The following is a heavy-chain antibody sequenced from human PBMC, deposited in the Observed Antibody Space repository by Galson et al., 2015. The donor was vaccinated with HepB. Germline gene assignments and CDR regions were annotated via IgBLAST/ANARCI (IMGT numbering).Heavy chain of an antibody. CDR3: AGGFYVGTDYYYYGMDV. D-gene: IGHD5/OR15-5a*01. CDR1: GYTFTGYY. Sequence: SVKVSCKASGYTFTGYYMHWVRQAPGQGLEWMGRINPNSGGTNYAQKFQGRVTMTWNTSISTAYMELTRLRSDDTAVYYCAGGFYVGTDYYYYGMDVWGQGTTVTVSS. CDR2: INPNSGGT. J-gene: IGHJ6*02. V-gene: IGHV1-2*06.